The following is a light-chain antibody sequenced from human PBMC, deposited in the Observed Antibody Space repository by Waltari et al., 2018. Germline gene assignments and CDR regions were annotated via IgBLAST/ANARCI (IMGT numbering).Light chain of an antibody. Sequence: DIQMTQSPSSLSASVGDRVTITCRASQSISGYLNWYQQKPGKAPKLLIYATSSLQSGVPSRFSGSGSGTDFTLTISSLQPEDFATYYCQQSYRTPPRTFGGGTKVEIK. CDR2: ATS. CDR1: QSISGY. V-gene: IGKV1-39*01. CDR3: QQSYRTPPRT. J-gene: IGKJ4*01.